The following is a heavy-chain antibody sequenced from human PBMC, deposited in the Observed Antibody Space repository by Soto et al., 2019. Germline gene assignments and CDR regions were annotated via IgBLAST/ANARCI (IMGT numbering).Heavy chain of an antibody. Sequence: LVKVSCKASGGTFGSDAITWVRQAPGQGLEWVGRIIPIFGTTNYAQNLQGRVTISADKSTLTSYMELHSLTSDDTALYYCARDRTDSGYYTNWLDPWGQGTQVTVSS. V-gene: IGHV1-69*06. CDR3: ARDRTDSGYYTNWLDP. D-gene: IGHD3-22*01. CDR2: IIPIFGTT. J-gene: IGHJ5*02. CDR1: GGTFGSDA.